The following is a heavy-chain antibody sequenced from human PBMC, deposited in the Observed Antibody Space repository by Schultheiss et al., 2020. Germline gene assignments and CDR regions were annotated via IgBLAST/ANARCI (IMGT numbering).Heavy chain of an antibody. V-gene: IGHV5-51*01. Sequence: GESLKISCKGSGYSFTSYWLGWVRQMPGKGLEWMGIIYPGDSDTRYSPSFQGQVTISADKSISTAYLQWSSLKASDTAMYYCARDISSGDDYAPNYYYGMDVWGQGTTVTVSS. J-gene: IGHJ6*02. CDR3: ARDISSGDDYAPNYYYGMDV. CDR2: IYPGDSDT. CDR1: GYSFTSYW. D-gene: IGHD5-12*01.